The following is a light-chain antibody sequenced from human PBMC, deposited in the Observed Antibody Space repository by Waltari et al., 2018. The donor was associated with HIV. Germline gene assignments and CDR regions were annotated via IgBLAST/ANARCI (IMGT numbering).Light chain of an antibody. V-gene: IGLV3-9*01. CDR2: NDR. Sequence: YQFTQPFSVSVALGQSATITCGGRTIGTKEVHWYQQRPGQAPLLVILNDRNSPSGIPERFSGSKSRNTATLTISGAQAGDEADYYCQVWHYSVVFGGGTKLTVL. CDR3: QVWHYSVV. J-gene: IGLJ3*02. CDR1: TIGTKE.